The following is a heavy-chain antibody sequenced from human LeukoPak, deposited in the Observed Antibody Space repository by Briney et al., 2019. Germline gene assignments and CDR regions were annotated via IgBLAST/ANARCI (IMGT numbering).Heavy chain of an antibody. D-gene: IGHD2-2*01. Sequence: ASVMVSCKASGGTFSSYTISWVRQAPGQGLEWVGRIIPILGIANYAQKFQGRVTITADKSTSTAYMELSSLRSEDTAVYYCARLHHADFHCSSTSCYSDAFAIWGQGTMVTVSS. J-gene: IGHJ3*02. V-gene: IGHV1-69*02. CDR3: ARLHHADFHCSSTSCYSDAFAI. CDR2: IIPILGIA. CDR1: GGTFSSYT.